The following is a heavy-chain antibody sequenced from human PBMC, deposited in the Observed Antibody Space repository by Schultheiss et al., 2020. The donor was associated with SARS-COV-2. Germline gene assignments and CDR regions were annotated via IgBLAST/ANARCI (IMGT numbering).Heavy chain of an antibody. CDR1: GGSISSYY. D-gene: IGHD3-3*01. V-gene: IGHV4-59*08. Sequence: SETLSLTCTVSGGSISSYYWSWIRQHPGKGLEWIGYIYYSGSTNYNPSLKSRVTISVDTSKNQFSLKLSSVTAADTAVYYCARAPEYYDFWGTYYFDYWGQGTLVTVSS. CDR3: ARAPEYYDFWGTYYFDY. J-gene: IGHJ4*02. CDR2: IYYSGST.